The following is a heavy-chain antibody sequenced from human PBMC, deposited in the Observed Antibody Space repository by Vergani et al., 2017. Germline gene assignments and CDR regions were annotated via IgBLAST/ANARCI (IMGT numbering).Heavy chain of an antibody. Sequence: QVQMQQSGPGLVKPSQTLSLTCAISGDSVSSNSAAWNWIRQSPSRGLEWQGRTYYRSKWYNDYAVSVKSRVNMHPDTSKNHFSLQLNSVTPEDTAAYYCARHRAPGFSFWYDPWGQGTLVTVSS. V-gene: IGHV6-1*01. CDR2: TYYRSKWYN. D-gene: IGHD2/OR15-2a*01. J-gene: IGHJ5*02. CDR3: ARHRAPGFSFWYDP. CDR1: GDSVSSNSAA.